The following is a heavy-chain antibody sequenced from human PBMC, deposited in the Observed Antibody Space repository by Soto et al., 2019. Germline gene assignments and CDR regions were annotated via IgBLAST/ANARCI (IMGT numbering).Heavy chain of an antibody. Sequence: QVQLVESGGGVVQPGRSLRLSCAASGFTLSRYGMHWVRQAPGKGLEWVAVISFEGNTQYYADSVKGRFTISRDNSTDTLSLQIPSLRPEDTAVYYCARGAEHQLLSRDYFYGMDVWGQGTTVSVSS. D-gene: IGHD1-1*01. CDR3: ARGAEHQLLSRDYFYGMDV. J-gene: IGHJ6*02. CDR2: ISFEGNTQ. CDR1: GFTLSRYG. V-gene: IGHV3-30*05.